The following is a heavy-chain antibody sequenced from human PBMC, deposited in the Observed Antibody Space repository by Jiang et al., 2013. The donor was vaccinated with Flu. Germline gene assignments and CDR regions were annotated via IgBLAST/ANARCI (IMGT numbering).Heavy chain of an antibody. Sequence: LVQPGGSLKLSCAASGFTFSGSAMHWVRQASGKGLEWVGRIRSKANSYATAYAASVKGRFTISRDDSKNTAYLQMNSLKTEDTAVYYCTASNWNYEIWFDPWGQGTLVTVSS. CDR1: GFTFSGSA. J-gene: IGHJ5*02. V-gene: IGHV3-73*01. CDR2: IRSKANSYAT. CDR3: TASNWNYEIWFDP. D-gene: IGHD1-7*01.